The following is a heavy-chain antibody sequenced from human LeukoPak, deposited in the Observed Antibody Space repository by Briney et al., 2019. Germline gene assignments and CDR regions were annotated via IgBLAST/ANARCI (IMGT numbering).Heavy chain of an antibody. CDR1: GFTFSSYE. V-gene: IGHV3-48*03. J-gene: IGHJ4*02. CDR2: LSTRSGHS. Sequence: PGGSLRLSCAASGFTFSSYEMNWIRQAPEKGLEWISYLSTRSGHSNYAASVKGRFTISRDDAKNSLYLQMNSLTAADTAIYYCVREFYGRGDYWGQGTLVTVSS. D-gene: IGHD3-10*01. CDR3: VREFYGRGDY.